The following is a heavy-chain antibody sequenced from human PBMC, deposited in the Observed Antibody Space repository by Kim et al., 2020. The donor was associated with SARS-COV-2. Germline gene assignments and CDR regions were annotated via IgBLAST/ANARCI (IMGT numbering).Heavy chain of an antibody. CDR2: T. D-gene: IGHD5-12*01. V-gene: IGHV4-31*02. J-gene: IGHJ4*02. Sequence: TFHNPSLKSRTVMSVDTSQNQFPLKVKSVTAADTAVYYCAREWVATGIVDFWGRGILVTVSS. CDR3: AREWVATGIVDF.